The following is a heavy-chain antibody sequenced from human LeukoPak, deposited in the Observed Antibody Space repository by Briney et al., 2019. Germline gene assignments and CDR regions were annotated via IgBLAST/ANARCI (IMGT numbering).Heavy chain of an antibody. CDR2: ISSSGSTI. CDR1: GFTFSDYY. CDR3: AKARPYYYDSSGPIDY. V-gene: IGHV3-11*01. Sequence: PGGSLRLSCAASGFTFSDYYMSWIRQAPGKGLEWVSYISSSGSTIYYADSVKGRFTISRDNAKNSLYLQMNSLRAEDTAVYYCAKARPYYYDSSGPIDYWGQGTLVTVSS. D-gene: IGHD3-22*01. J-gene: IGHJ4*02.